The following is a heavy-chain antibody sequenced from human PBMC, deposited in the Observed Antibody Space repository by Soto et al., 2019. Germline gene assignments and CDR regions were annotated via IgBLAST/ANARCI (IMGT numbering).Heavy chain of an antibody. Sequence: PSETLSLTCAISGDSVSSNSAAWNWIRQSPSRGLEWLGRTYYRSKWYNDYAVSVKSRITINPDTSKNQFSLQLNSVTPEVTAVYYCARMGEICGVVTRYYYYGMDVWGQGTTVTVSS. V-gene: IGHV6-1*01. CDR1: GDSVSSNSAA. CDR3: ARMGEICGVVTRYYYYGMDV. J-gene: IGHJ6*02. CDR2: TYYRSKWYN. D-gene: IGHD3-3*01.